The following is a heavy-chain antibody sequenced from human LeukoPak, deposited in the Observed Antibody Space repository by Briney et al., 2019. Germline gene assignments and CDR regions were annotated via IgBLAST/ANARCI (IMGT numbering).Heavy chain of an antibody. CDR3: ERAPVTGHWYFDL. D-gene: IGHD6-19*01. CDR2: IYNSGSA. J-gene: IGHJ2*01. V-gene: IGHV4-59*01. CDR1: GGSITTYH. Sequence: SETLSLTCSVSGGSITTYHLRWIRQPPGKGLEWIGYIYNSGSANYKPSLKSRLTISVDTSKNHFSLKLNSVTAADTAVYYCERAPVTGHWYFDLWGRGTLVTVSS.